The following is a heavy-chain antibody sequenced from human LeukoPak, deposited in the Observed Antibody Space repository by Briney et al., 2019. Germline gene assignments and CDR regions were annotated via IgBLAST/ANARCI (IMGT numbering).Heavy chain of an antibody. CDR2: ISYDGSNK. CDR1: GFTFSAYV. J-gene: IGHJ2*01. V-gene: IGHV3-30*03. CDR3: ARVWRGYCSSTSCPYWYFDL. D-gene: IGHD2-2*01. Sequence: GRSLRLSCAASGFTFSAYVMHWVRQAPGKGLEWVAVISYDGSNKNYADSVKGRSTISRDNSKNTLYLQMNSLRAEDTAVYYCARVWRGYCSSTSCPYWYFDLWGRGTLVTVSS.